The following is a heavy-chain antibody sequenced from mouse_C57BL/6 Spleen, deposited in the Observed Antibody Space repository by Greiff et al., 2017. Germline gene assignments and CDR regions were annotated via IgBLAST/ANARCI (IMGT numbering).Heavy chain of an antibody. CDR3: ARRKLPHWYFDV. D-gene: IGHD5-5*01. CDR1: GYTFTSYW. Sequence: QVQLQQPGAELVRPGTSVKLSCKASGYTFTSYWMHWVKQRPGQGLEWIGVIDPSDSYTNYNQKFKGKATLTVDTSSSTAYMQLSSLTSEDSAVXYCARRKLPHWYFDVWGTGTTVTVSS. V-gene: IGHV1-59*01. CDR2: IDPSDSYT. J-gene: IGHJ1*03.